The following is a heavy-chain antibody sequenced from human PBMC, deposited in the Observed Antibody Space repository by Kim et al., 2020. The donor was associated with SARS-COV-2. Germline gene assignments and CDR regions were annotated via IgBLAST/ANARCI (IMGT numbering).Heavy chain of an antibody. CDR1: GYTFSSYG. V-gene: IGHV1-18*01. CDR2: ISAYNGNT. CDR3: ARDTGIRCSAGSCYSGNWFDP. D-gene: IGHD2-15*01. Sequence: ASVKVSCKPSGYTFSSYGISWVRQAPGQGLEWMGWISAYNGNTNYAQKFQGRVAMTTDTSTSTAYMELRNLKSDDTALYYCARDTGIRCSAGSCYSGNWFDPWGQGTLVTVSS. J-gene: IGHJ5*02.